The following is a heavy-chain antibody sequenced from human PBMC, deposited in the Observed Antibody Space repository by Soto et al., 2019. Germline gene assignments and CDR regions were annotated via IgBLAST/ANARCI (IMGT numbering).Heavy chain of an antibody. Sequence: GGSLRLSCAASGFTFSSYAMHWVRQAPGKGLEWVAVISYDGSNKYYADSVKGRFTISRDNSKNTLYLQMNSLRAEDTAVYYCARDRSIAARPTWAYYYYGMDVWGQGTTVTVSS. CDR2: ISYDGSNK. J-gene: IGHJ6*02. CDR3: ARDRSIAARPTWAYYYYGMDV. CDR1: GFTFSSYA. D-gene: IGHD6-6*01. V-gene: IGHV3-30-3*01.